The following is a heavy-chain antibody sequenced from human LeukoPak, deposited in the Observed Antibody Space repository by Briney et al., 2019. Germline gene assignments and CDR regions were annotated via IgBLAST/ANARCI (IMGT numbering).Heavy chain of an antibody. V-gene: IGHV3-23*01. Sequence: HPGGTLRLSCAASGFTFSSYGMSWVRQAPGKGLEWVSAISGSGGSTYYADSVKGRFTISRDNSKNTLYLQMNSLRAEDTAVYYCAKEGMLKAMVKGGYYYYYMDVWGKGTTVTISS. D-gene: IGHD5-18*01. CDR3: AKEGMLKAMVKGGYYYYYMDV. J-gene: IGHJ6*03. CDR1: GFTFSSYG. CDR2: ISGSGGST.